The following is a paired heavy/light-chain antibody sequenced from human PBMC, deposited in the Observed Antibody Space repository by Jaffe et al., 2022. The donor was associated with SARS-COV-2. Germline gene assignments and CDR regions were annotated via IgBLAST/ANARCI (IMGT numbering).Light chain of an antibody. CDR2: QDS. V-gene: IGLV3-1*01. Sequence: SYELTQPPSVSVSPGQTASITCSGDKLGDKYACWYQQKPGQSPVLVIYQDSKRPSGIPERFSGSNSGNTATLTISGTQAMDEADYYCQAWDSSTLVFGGGTKLTVL. CDR3: QAWDSSTLV. J-gene: IGLJ2*01. CDR1: KLGDKY.
Heavy chain of an antibody. CDR2: ISWNSGSI. CDR3: AKDHLGMVRGALTKSYYYYGMDV. Sequence: EVQLVESGGGLVQPGRSLRLSCAASGFTFDDYAMHWVRQAPGKGLEWVSGISWNSGSIGYADSVKGRFTISRDNAKNSLYLQMNSLRAEDTALYYCAKDHLGMVRGALTKSYYYYGMDVWGQGTTVTVSS. J-gene: IGHJ6*02. CDR1: GFTFDDYA. D-gene: IGHD3-10*01. V-gene: IGHV3-9*01.